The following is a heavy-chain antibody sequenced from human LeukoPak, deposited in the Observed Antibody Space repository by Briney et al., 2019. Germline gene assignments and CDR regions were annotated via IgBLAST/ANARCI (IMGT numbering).Heavy chain of an antibody. CDR1: GYTFTSYG. CDR2: ISAYKGNT. D-gene: IGHD3-3*01. J-gene: IGHJ6*02. CDR3: ARDPPLRFLEWLSTDYYGMDV. Sequence: ASVKVSCKASGYTFTSYGISWVRQAPGQGLEWMGWISAYKGNTNYAQKLQGRVTMTTDTSTSTAYMELRSLRSDDTAVYYCARDPPLRFLEWLSTDYYGMDVWGQGTTVTVSS. V-gene: IGHV1-18*01.